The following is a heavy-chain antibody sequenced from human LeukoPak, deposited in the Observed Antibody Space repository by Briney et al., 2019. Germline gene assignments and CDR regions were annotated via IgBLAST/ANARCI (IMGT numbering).Heavy chain of an antibody. CDR3: AKETRGYSYGYYDY. D-gene: IGHD5-18*01. Sequence: GGFLRLSCAASGFTFSSYAMSWVRQAPGKGLEWVSAISGSGGSTYYADSVKGRFTISRDNSKNTLYLQMNSLRAEDTAVYYCAKETRGYSYGYYDYWGQGTLVTVSS. V-gene: IGHV3-23*01. J-gene: IGHJ4*02. CDR2: ISGSGGST. CDR1: GFTFSSYA.